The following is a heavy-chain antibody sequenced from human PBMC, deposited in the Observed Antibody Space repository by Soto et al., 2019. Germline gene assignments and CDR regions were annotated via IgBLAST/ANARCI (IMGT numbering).Heavy chain of an antibody. D-gene: IGHD1-7*01. CDR3: ARFRITGTKAFDY. J-gene: IGHJ4*02. CDR2: IDWDDDK. Sequence: SGPTLVNPTQTLTLTCTFSGFSLGTSGVGVGWVRQPPGRALEWLARIDWDDDKYYSTSLKTRLTISKDTSKNQVVLTMTDMDPVDTATYYCARFRITGTKAFDYWGQGTQVTVSS. CDR1: GFSLGTSGVG. V-gene: IGHV2-70*11.